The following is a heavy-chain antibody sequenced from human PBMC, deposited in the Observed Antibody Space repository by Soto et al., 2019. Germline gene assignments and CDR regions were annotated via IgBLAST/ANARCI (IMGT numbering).Heavy chain of an antibody. V-gene: IGHV4-34*01. CDR2: MHHSGST. Sequence: PPETLSLTCAVYGGSFSGYYWGWIRQPPGKGLEWIGEMHHSGSTKYNPSLKSRVTISVDTSKNQLSLRLSSVTAADTAVYYCARVARGYSGSWFDNWGQGALVTVSS. CDR3: ARVARGYSGSWFDN. CDR1: GGSFSGYY. J-gene: IGHJ4*02. D-gene: IGHD6-13*01.